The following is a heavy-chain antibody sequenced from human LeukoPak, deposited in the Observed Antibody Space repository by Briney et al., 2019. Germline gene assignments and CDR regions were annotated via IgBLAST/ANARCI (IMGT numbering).Heavy chain of an antibody. V-gene: IGHV3-7*01. CDR2: IKQDGSEK. D-gene: IGHD3-22*01. J-gene: IGHJ4*02. CDR1: GFTFSSYW. CDR3: ARDYYDSSGYYYDY. Sequence: GGSLRLSCAASGFTFSSYWMSWVRQALGKGLEWVANIKQDGSEKYYVDSVKGRFTISRDNAKNSLYLQMNSLRAEDTAVYYCARDYYDSSGYYYDYWGQGTLVTVSS.